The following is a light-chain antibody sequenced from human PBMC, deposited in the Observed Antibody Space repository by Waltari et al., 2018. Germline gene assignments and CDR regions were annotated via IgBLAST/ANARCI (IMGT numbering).Light chain of an antibody. CDR3: QTVGLGTWV. CDR2: INSDSRH. CDR1: SGHSSNI. V-gene: IGLV4-69*01. Sequence: QLVLNQSRAASSSLGAAVKLTCTLDSGHSSNIVAWLQQQPEKGPRYLMKINSDSRHTKGDEIPDRFSGSSSGAELYLIISSAQSEDEADYYCQTVGLGTWVFGGGTKLTVL. J-gene: IGLJ3*02.